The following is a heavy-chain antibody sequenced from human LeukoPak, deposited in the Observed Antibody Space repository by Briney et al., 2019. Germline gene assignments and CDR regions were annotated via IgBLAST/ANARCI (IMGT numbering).Heavy chain of an antibody. CDR2: MYTGGRT. CDR3: AREPRYRDPDTVLDY. Sequence: GGSLRLSCTASEFSVSTNYMSWVRQAPGKGLEWVSVMYTGGRTDFVESVKGRFTISRHNSKNTLYLQMNRLRVEDTAVYYCAREPRYRDPDTVLDYWGQGTLVTVSS. CDR1: EFSVSTNY. V-gene: IGHV3-53*04. D-gene: IGHD4-17*01. J-gene: IGHJ4*02.